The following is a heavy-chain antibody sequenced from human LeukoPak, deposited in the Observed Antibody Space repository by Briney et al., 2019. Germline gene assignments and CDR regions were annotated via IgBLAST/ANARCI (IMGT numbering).Heavy chain of an antibody. CDR3: AKANHYDYVWGSYRSMGD. CDR1: GFTFSSYA. D-gene: IGHD3-16*02. Sequence: GGSLRLSCAASGFTFSSYAMSWVRQAPGKGLEWVSAISGSGGSTYYADSVKGRFTISRDNSKNTLYLQMNSLRAEDTAVYYCAKANHYDYVWGSYRSMGDWGQGTLVTVSS. V-gene: IGHV3-23*01. J-gene: IGHJ4*02. CDR2: ISGSGGST.